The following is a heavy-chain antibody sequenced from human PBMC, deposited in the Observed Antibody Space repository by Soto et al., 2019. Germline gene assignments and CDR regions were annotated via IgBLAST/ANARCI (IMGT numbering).Heavy chain of an antibody. J-gene: IGHJ2*01. V-gene: IGHV4-30-4*01. CDR3: ARDIMALTNDWYYDL. D-gene: IGHD2-8*01. CDR1: GGSISGGVHS. CDR2: IFDSGST. Sequence: SETLSLTCTVSGGSISGGVHSWSWIRQPPGKGLEWIGHIFDSGSTYYNPSLKSRLTISVDTSKNQFSLRLSSVTAADTAVYYFARDIMALTNDWYYDLWGRGTLVTVAS.